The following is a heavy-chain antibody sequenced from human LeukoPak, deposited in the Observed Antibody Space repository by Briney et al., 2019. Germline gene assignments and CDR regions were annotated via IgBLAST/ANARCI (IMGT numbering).Heavy chain of an antibody. CDR2: ISSSSSTI. Sequence: PGGSLRLSCAASGFTFSSYSMNWVRQASGKGLEWVSYISSSSSTIYYADSVKGRFTISRDNAKNSLYLQMNSLRAEDTAVYYCASMERGYSGYDSDPGDYWGQGTLVTVSS. CDR3: ASMERGYSGYDSDPGDY. J-gene: IGHJ4*02. CDR1: GFTFSSYS. V-gene: IGHV3-48*01. D-gene: IGHD5-12*01.